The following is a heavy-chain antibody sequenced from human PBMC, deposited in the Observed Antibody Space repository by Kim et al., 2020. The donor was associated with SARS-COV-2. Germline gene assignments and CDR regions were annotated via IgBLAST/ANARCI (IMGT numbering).Heavy chain of an antibody. J-gene: IGHJ4*02. CDR3: ARELGDDY. Sequence: GGSLRLSCAASGFTFSSYAMHWVRQAPGKGLEWVAVISYDGSNKYYADSVKGRFTISRDNSKNTLYLQMNSLRAEDTAVYYCARELGDDYWGQGTLVTVSS. CDR2: ISYDGSNK. D-gene: IGHD3-16*01. CDR1: GFTFSSYA. V-gene: IGHV3-30*04.